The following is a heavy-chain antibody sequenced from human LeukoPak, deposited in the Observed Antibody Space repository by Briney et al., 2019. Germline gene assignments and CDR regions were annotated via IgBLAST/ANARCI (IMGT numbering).Heavy chain of an antibody. J-gene: IGHJ4*02. D-gene: IGHD5-18*01. V-gene: IGHV3-23*01. CDR1: GFTFRNYW. CDR3: AKDISQGYTFGSIEEDY. Sequence: PGGSLRLSCAASGFTFRNYWMSWVRQAPGKGLEWLSAISESDGSTYYADSVKGRFTISRDNSKNTLYLQMNSLGADDTAVYFCAKDISQGYTFGSIEEDYWGQGTLVTVSS. CDR2: ISESDGST.